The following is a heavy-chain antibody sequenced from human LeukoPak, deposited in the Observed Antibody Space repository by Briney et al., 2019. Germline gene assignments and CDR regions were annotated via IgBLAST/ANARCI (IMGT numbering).Heavy chain of an antibody. V-gene: IGHV3-30-3*01. D-gene: IGHD2-21*01. CDR1: GFTFSSYA. CDR3: ARVPRTLVLVIATHYDAFDI. CDR2: ISYDGSNK. J-gene: IGHJ3*02. Sequence: PGGSLRLSCAASGFTFSSYAMHWVRQAPGKGLEWVAVISYDGSNKYYADSVKGRFTISRDNSKNTLYLQMNSLRAEDTAVYYCARVPRTLVLVIATHYDAFDIWGQGTMVTVSS.